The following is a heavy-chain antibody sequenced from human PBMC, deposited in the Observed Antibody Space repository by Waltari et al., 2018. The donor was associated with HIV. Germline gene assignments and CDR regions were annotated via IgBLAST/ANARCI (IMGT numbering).Heavy chain of an antibody. CDR3: EVSAAGGKMFDY. D-gene: IGHD6-13*01. CDR2: IIPIFGTA. Sequence: QVQLVQSGAEVKKPGSSVKVSCKASGGTFSSYAISWVRQAPGQGLEWMGGIIPIFGTANYAQKCQGRVTSTADESTSTAYMELSSLRSEDTAVYYCEVSAAGGKMFDYWGQGTLVTVSS. CDR1: GGTFSSYA. J-gene: IGHJ4*02. V-gene: IGHV1-69*13.